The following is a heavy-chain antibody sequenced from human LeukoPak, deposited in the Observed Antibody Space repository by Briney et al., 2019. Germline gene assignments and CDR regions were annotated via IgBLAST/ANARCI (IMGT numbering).Heavy chain of an antibody. CDR1: GGSFSGYY. D-gene: IGHD6-19*01. CDR3: ARVAGTVLDY. Sequence: SETLSLTCAVYGGSFSGYYWSWIRQPPGKGLEWIGEINHSGSTNYNPSLKSRVTISVDTSKNQFSLKLSSVTAADTAVYYCARVAGTVLDYWGQGTLVTVSP. J-gene: IGHJ4*02. V-gene: IGHV4-34*01. CDR2: INHSGST.